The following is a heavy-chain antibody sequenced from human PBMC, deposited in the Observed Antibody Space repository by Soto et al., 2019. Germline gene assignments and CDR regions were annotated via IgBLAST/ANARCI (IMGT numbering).Heavy chain of an antibody. CDR1: GGSFSGYY. CDR3: ARVIPAMVVAATRRYHYYMDV. V-gene: IGHV4-34*01. J-gene: IGHJ6*03. D-gene: IGHD2-15*01. Sequence: SETLSLTCAVYGGSFSGYYWSWIRQPPGKGLEWIGEINHSGSTNYNPSLKSRVTISVDTSKNQFSLKLSSVTAADTAVYYCARVIPAMVVAATRRYHYYMDVWGKGTTVTVSS. CDR2: INHSGST.